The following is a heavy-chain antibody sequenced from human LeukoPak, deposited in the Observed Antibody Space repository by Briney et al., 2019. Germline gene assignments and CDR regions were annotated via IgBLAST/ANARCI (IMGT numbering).Heavy chain of an antibody. V-gene: IGHV3-30*03. D-gene: IGHD4-17*01. CDR3: ARAPDYGDYDGPFDY. CDR1: GFTFSSYG. Sequence: GGSLRLSCAASGFTFSSYGMHWVRQAPGKGLEWVAVISYDGSNKYYADSVKGRFTISRDNSKNTLYLQMNSLRAEDTAVYYCARAPDYGDYDGPFDYWGQGTLVTVSS. CDR2: ISYDGSNK. J-gene: IGHJ4*02.